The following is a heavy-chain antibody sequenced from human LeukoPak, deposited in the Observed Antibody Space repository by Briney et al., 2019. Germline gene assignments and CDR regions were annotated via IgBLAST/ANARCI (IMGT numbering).Heavy chain of an antibody. CDR1: GFTFSSYS. CDR2: ISSSSSYI. CDR3: ARASDPWCGELLSSY. V-gene: IGHV3-21*01. J-gene: IGHJ4*02. D-gene: IGHD3-10*01. Sequence: GGSLLLSCAASGFTFSSYSMNWVRQAPGKGLEWVSSISSSSSYIYYADSVKGRFTISRENAKNSLYLQMNSLRAEETAVYYCARASDPWCGELLSSYWGQGTLVTVSS.